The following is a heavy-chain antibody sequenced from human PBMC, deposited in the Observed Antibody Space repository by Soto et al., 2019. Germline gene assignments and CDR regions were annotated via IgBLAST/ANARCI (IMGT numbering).Heavy chain of an antibody. V-gene: IGHV4-38-2*01. D-gene: IGHD6-13*01. Sequence: SETLSLTCALSGYSISSGYYWGWVRQPPGKGLEWIGSIYHSGSTYYNPSLKSRVTISVDTSKNQFSLKLSSVTAADTAVYYCASLSIAAAGTGIGYWGQGTLVTVSS. J-gene: IGHJ4*02. CDR3: ASLSIAAAGTGIGY. CDR2: IYHSGST. CDR1: GYSISSGYY.